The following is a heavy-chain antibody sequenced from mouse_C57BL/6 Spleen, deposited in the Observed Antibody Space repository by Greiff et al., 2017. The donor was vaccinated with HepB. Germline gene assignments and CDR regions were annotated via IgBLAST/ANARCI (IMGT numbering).Heavy chain of an antibody. CDR2: IDPSDSET. D-gene: IGHD1-1*01. Sequence: VQLQQPGAELVRPGSSVKLSCKASGYTFTSYWMHWVKQRPIQGLEWIGNIDPSDSETHYNQKFKDKATLTVDKSSSTAYMQLSSLTSEDSAVYYCARSADYYGSSYGYFDVWGTGTTVTVSS. J-gene: IGHJ1*03. V-gene: IGHV1-52*01. CDR1: GYTFTSYW. CDR3: ARSADYYGSSYGYFDV.